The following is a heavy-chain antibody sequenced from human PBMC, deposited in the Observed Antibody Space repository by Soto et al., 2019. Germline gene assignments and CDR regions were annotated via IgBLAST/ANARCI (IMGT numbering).Heavy chain of an antibody. J-gene: IGHJ4*02. D-gene: IGHD3-10*01. CDR2: IHHSGST. V-gene: IGHV4-4*02. CDR3: VRYDYGLLDDYNIDY. Sequence: HVQLQESGPGLVKPSGTLSLTCAVSGDSISSMNWWSWVRQPPGKGLEWIGEIHHSGSTNYNPSLMSRVTISVDKSKNQFSLKLTSVTAADTAVYYCVRYDYGLLDDYNIDYWGQGTLVTVSS. CDR1: GDSISSMNW.